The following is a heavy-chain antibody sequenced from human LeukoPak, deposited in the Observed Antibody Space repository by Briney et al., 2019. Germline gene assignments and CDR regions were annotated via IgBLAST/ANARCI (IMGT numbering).Heavy chain of an antibody. CDR1: GGSISSGSYY. V-gene: IGHV4-61*02. Sequence: SETLSLTCTVSGGSISSGSYYWSWIRQPAGKGLEWIGRIYTSGSTNYNPSLKSRVTISVDTSKNQFSLKLSSVTAADTAVYYCARVGGCSGGSCYSDAFDIWGQGTMVTVSS. D-gene: IGHD2-15*01. CDR2: IYTSGST. J-gene: IGHJ3*02. CDR3: ARVGGCSGGSCYSDAFDI.